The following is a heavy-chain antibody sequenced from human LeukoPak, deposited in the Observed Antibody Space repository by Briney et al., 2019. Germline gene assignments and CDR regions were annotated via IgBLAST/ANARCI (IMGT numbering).Heavy chain of an antibody. CDR2: IVVGSGNT. J-gene: IGHJ4*02. CDR1: GFTFTSSA. D-gene: IGHD5-18*01. V-gene: IGHV1-58*01. Sequence: SVKVSCKASGFTFTSSAVQWVRQARGRRLEWIGWIVVGSGNTSYAQMFQGRVTITRDMSTSTAYMELSSLRSEDTAVYYCAAPSRIQLDYWGQGTLVTVSS. CDR3: AAPSRIQLDY.